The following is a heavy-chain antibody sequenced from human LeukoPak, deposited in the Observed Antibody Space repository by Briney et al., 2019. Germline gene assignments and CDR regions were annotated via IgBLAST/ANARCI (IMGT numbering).Heavy chain of an antibody. CDR1: GYIFTNYW. CDR2: IYPGDSNT. V-gene: IGHV5-51*01. Sequence: GESLKISCKGSGYIFTNYWIGWVRQMPGKGLEWMGIIYPGDSNTRYSPSFQGQVTISADKSISTAYLQWSSLKASDTAMYYCTRTYHGYSGFAPGAFDIWGQGTMVTVSS. D-gene: IGHD5-12*01. J-gene: IGHJ3*02. CDR3: TRTYHGYSGFAPGAFDI.